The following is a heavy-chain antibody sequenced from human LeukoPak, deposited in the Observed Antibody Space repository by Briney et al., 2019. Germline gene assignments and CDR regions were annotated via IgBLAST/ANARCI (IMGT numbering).Heavy chain of an antibody. CDR3: AKSSLNRFDY. Sequence: PGGSLRLSCAASGFTFSTYAMSWVRQAPGKGLEWVSAFSGSGGNTYYADSVKGRFTISRDNSKNTLYLQMNSLRAEDTAVYYCAKSSLNRFDYWGQGTLVTVSS. D-gene: IGHD2-2*01. CDR1: GFTFSTYA. CDR2: FSGSGGNT. J-gene: IGHJ4*02. V-gene: IGHV3-23*01.